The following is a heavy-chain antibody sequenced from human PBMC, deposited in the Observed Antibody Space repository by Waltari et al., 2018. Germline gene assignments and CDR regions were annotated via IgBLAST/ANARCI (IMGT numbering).Heavy chain of an antibody. CDR1: GFTFSSYA. Sequence: QVQLVESGGGVVQPGRSLRLSCAASGFTFSSYAMHWVRQAPGKGLELVAVISYDGSNKYYADSVKGRFTISRDNSKNTLYLQMNSLRAEDTAVYYCARESKEWEPAYWGQGTLVTVSS. D-gene: IGHD1-26*01. J-gene: IGHJ4*02. CDR2: ISYDGSNK. V-gene: IGHV3-30*01. CDR3: ARESKEWEPAY.